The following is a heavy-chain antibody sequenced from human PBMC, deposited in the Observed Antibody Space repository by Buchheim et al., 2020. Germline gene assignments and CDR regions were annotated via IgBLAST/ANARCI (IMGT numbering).Heavy chain of an antibody. CDR1: GGSISSGGYY. V-gene: IGHV4-31*03. D-gene: IGHD3-3*01. J-gene: IGHJ4*02. CDR3: ARVLGVDWSGYYASATFDY. Sequence: QVQLQESGPGLVKPSQTLSLTCTVSGGSISSGGYYWSWIRQHPGKGLEWIGYIYYIGSTYYNPSLKSRVTISRDPSKNQVSLKLSSVTAADTAVYYCARVLGVDWSGYYASATFDYWGQGTL. CDR2: IYYIGST.